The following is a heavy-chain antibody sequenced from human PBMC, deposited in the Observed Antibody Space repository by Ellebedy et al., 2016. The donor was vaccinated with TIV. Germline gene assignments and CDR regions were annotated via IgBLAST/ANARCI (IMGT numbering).Heavy chain of an antibody. J-gene: IGHJ4*02. CDR2: THPTTSS. D-gene: IGHD1-1*01. CDR3: ARGGNWQFDY. CDR1: GASISSDPW. Sequence: MPSETLSLTCAVSGASISSDPWWTCLRQPPGKGLEWIWETHPTTSSNYNPSLKSRVTMSVDKTKNQFSLNLNSVTAADTAVYYCARGGNWQFDYWGQGTLVTVSS. V-gene: IGHV4-4*02.